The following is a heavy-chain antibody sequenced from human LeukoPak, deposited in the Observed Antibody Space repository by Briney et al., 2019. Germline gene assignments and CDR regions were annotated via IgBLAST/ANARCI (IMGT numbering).Heavy chain of an antibody. CDR3: ARHEVRGARSFDS. CDR1: GGSISSYY. D-gene: IGHD3-10*01. J-gene: IGHJ4*02. Sequence: SETLSLTCTVSGGSISSYYWGWIRQPPGKGLEWIGTIYYSGNTYYSPSLKSRVTISVDTSNNQFSLKLRSVTAADTAVYYCARHEVRGARSFDSWGQGTLVTVSS. CDR2: IYYSGNT. V-gene: IGHV4-39*01.